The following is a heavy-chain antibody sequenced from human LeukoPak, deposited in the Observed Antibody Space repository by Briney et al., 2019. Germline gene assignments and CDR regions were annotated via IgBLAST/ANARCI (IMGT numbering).Heavy chain of an antibody. CDR1: GYSLTGYY. D-gene: IGHD6-13*01. J-gene: IGHJ4*02. Sequence: ASVKVSCKASGYSLTGYYMHWVRQAPGQGLEWMGWINPNSGETGYAQEVQGRVSMTRDMSISTIYMELARLKSDDTAFYYCARWDGYSSSPDYWGQGSLVTVSS. V-gene: IGHV1-2*02. CDR2: INPNSGET. CDR3: ARWDGYSSSPDY.